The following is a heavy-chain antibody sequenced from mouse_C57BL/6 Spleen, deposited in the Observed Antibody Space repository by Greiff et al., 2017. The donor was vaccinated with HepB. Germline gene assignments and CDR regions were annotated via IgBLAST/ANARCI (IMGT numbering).Heavy chain of an antibody. CDR2: IHPNSGST. J-gene: IGHJ2*01. V-gene: IGHV1-64*01. CDR3: ARHYSNYVPYYFDY. CDR1: GYTFTSYW. Sequence: QVQLKQPGAELVKPGASVKLSCKASGYTFTSYWMHWVKQRPGQGLEWIGMIHPNSGSTNYNEKFKSKATLTVDKSSSTAYMQLSSLTSEDSAVYYCARHYSNYVPYYFDYWGQGTTLTVSS. D-gene: IGHD2-5*01.